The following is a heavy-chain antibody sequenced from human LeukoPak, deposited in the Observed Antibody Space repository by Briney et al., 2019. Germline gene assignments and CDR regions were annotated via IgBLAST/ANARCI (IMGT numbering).Heavy chain of an antibody. V-gene: IGHV7-4-1*02. CDR3: ARDAVVAAAGTVSAIGY. CDR2: INTNTGNP. J-gene: IGHJ4*02. D-gene: IGHD6-13*01. CDR1: GYTFTSYA. Sequence: GASVRVSCKASGYTFTSYAMNWVRQAPGQGLEWMGWINTNTGNPTYAQGFTGRFVSSLDTSVSTAYLQISSLKAEDTAVYYCARDAVVAAAGTVSAIGYWGQGTLVTVSS.